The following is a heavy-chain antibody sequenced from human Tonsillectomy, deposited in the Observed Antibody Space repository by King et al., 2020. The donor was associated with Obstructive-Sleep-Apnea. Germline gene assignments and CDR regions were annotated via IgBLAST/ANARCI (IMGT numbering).Heavy chain of an antibody. D-gene: IGHD6-19*01. V-gene: IGHV1-18*01. CDR3: ARTAVAGFDY. J-gene: IGHJ4*02. Sequence: QVQLVESGAEVKKPGSSVKVSCKASGYTFTSYGISWVQRAPGQGVEWMGWSSAYNGNTNYAQKIQGRVTKTTDTSTSTAYMDLRSLRSDDTAGYYCARTAVAGFDYWGQGTLVTVSS. CDR2: SSAYNGNT. CDR1: GYTFTSYG.